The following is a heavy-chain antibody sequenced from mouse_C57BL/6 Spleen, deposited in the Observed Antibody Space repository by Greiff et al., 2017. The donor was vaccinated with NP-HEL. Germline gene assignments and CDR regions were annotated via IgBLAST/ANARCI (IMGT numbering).Heavy chain of an antibody. Sequence: QVQLQQSGAELAKPGASVKLSCKASGYTFTSYWMHWVKQRPGQGLEWIGYINPSSGYTKYNQKFKDKATLTADKSSSTAYMQLSSLTYEDSAVYYCARRDYGSFYAMDYWGQGTSVTVSS. CDR2: INPSSGYT. D-gene: IGHD1-1*01. CDR1: GYTFTSYW. J-gene: IGHJ4*01. CDR3: ARRDYGSFYAMDY. V-gene: IGHV1-7*01.